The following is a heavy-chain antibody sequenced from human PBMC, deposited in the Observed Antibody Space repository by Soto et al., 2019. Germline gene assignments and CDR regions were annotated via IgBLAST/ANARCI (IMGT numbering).Heavy chain of an antibody. Sequence: SVKVSCKASGGTFISYAISLVRQAPGQGLEWMGGIIPILGTANYAQKFQGRVTITADESTSTAYMELSSLRSEDTAVYYCARGLCDGGSCYDNYYGMDVWGQGTTVTVSS. CDR3: ARGLCDGGSCYDNYYGMDV. J-gene: IGHJ6*02. D-gene: IGHD2-15*01. CDR1: GGTFISYA. V-gene: IGHV1-69*13. CDR2: IIPILGTA.